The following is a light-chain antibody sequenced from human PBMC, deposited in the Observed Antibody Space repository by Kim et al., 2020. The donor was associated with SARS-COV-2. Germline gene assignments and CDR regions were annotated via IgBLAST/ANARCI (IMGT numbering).Light chain of an antibody. J-gene: IGKJ1*01. V-gene: IGKV1-5*03. CDR3: QQYNSPWWT. Sequence: ASVGDRVTITCRASQGIRFWLAWYQQKPGKAPKLLIYTASSLESGVPSRFSGSGSGTEFTLTISSLQPDDFATYYCQQYNSPWWTFGQGTKVDIK. CDR2: TAS. CDR1: QGIRFW.